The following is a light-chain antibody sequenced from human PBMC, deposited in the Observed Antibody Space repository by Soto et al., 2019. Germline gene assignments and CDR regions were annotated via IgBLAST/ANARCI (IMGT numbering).Light chain of an antibody. CDR2: KVS. CDR3: MHGTHWPWT. J-gene: IGKJ1*01. V-gene: IGKV2-30*01. Sequence: DVVMTQSPLSLPVTLGQPASLSCRSTQSLVYSDGNTYLSWFQQRPGQSPRRLIYKVSNRDSGVPDTFGGSGAGSDCILTISRVEAEDVRVYYCMHGTHWPWTFGQGTKVESK. CDR1: QSLVYSDGNTY.